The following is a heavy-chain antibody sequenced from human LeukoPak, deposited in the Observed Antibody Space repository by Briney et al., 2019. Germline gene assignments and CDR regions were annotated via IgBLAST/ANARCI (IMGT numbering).Heavy chain of an antibody. J-gene: IGHJ5*02. D-gene: IGHD3-22*01. CDR1: GFTFSDYY. Sequence: GGSLRLSCAASGFTFSDYYMSCIRQAPGKGLEWVSYISSSSSYTNYADSVKGRFTISRDNAKNSLYLQMNSLRAEDTAVYFCARDPLRDSSGSLNWFDPWGQGTLVTVSS. CDR2: ISSSSSYT. CDR3: ARDPLRDSSGSLNWFDP. V-gene: IGHV3-11*05.